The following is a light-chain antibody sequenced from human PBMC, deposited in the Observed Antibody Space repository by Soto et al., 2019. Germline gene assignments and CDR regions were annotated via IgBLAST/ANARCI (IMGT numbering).Light chain of an antibody. J-gene: IGKJ1*01. CDR3: QQSYSTPPWT. CDR2: AAS. Sequence: DIQMTQSPSSLSASVGDRVTITGRASQSISSYLNWYQQKPGKAPKLLIYAASSLQSGVPSRFSGSGSGTDFTLTISSLQSEDFATYYCQQSYSTPPWTFGQGTKVEIK. CDR1: QSISSY. V-gene: IGKV1-39*01.